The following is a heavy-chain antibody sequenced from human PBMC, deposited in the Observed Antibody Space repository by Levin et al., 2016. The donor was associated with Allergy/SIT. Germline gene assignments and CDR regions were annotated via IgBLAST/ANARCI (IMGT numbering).Heavy chain of an antibody. V-gene: IGHV1-2*02. CDR2: INPNSGGT. CDR3: ATTIEGANWFDP. CDR1: GYTFTGYY. D-gene: IGHD1-26*01. Sequence: ASVKVSCKASGYTFTGYYMHWVRQAPGQGLEWMGWINPNSGGTNYAQKFQGRVTMTRDTSISTAYMELSRLRSDDTAVYYCATTIEGANWFDPWGQGTLVTVSS. J-gene: IGHJ5*02.